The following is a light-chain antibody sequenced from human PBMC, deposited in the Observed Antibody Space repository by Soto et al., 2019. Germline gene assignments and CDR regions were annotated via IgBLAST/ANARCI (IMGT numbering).Light chain of an antibody. CDR2: DVS. V-gene: IGKV3-11*01. J-gene: IGKJ5*01. Sequence: EIVMTQSPATLSVSPGERATLSCRASQSVSFKLAWYQQKPGQPPRLLIYDVSNRATGIPARFSGSGSGTDFTLTITSLEPEDFAVYFCHQRYNWPRVTFGQGTRLEIK. CDR3: HQRYNWPRVT. CDR1: QSVSFK.